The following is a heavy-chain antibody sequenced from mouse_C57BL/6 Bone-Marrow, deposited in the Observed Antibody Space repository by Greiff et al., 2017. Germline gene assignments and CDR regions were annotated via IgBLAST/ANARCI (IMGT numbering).Heavy chain of an antibody. CDR3: AIGYDGSILAY. V-gene: IGHV1-74*01. D-gene: IGHD1-1*01. Sequence: QVQLQQPGAELVKPGASVKVSCKASGYTFTSYWMHWVKQRPGQGLEWIGRLHPSASDTNYNQKFKGKATLTVDKSSSTAYMQLGSLTSEDSAVYYCAIGYDGSILAYWGQGALVTVSA. J-gene: IGHJ3*01. CDR2: LHPSASDT. CDR1: GYTFTSYW.